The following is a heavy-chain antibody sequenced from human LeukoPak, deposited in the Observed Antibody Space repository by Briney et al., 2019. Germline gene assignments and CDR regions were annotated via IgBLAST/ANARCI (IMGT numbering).Heavy chain of an antibody. CDR3: AKDQMITFGGVIDHLIDI. CDR1: GFTFSSYG. Sequence: PGGSLRLSCAASGFTFSSYGMHWVRQAPGKGLEWVAVIWYDGSNKYYADSVKGRFTISRDNSKNKLYLQMNSLRAEDTDVYYCAKDQMITFGGVIDHLIDIWGQGTMVTVSS. V-gene: IGHV3-33*06. CDR2: IWYDGSNK. J-gene: IGHJ3*02. D-gene: IGHD3-16*02.